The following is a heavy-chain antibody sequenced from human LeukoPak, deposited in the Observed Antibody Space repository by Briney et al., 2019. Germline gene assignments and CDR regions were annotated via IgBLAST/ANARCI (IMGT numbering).Heavy chain of an antibody. J-gene: IGHJ4*02. V-gene: IGHV3-33*01. CDR1: GFTFSDYG. CDR3: VRASGSFDY. Sequence: GGSLRLSCAASGFTFSDYGIHWVRQAPGKGLEWVAVILSDRSNKYYADSVKGRFTISRDNSKKTLYLQMNSQSVEDTAVYYCVRASGSFDYWGQGTLVTVSS. D-gene: IGHD3-10*01. CDR2: ILSDRSNK.